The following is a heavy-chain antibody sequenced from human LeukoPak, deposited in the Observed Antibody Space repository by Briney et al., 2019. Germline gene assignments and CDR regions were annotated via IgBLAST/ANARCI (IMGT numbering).Heavy chain of an antibody. CDR1: GGSIDSGSYF. D-gene: IGHD6-13*01. V-gene: IGHV4-61*02. Sequence: KSSQTLSLTCTVSGGSIDSGSYFWTWIRQPAGKGPEWIGRIYSSGSTHYNPSLKSRVTISVDTSKNQFSLKLSSVIAADTAVYYCARVSGYSSSWTRTFDYWGQGTLVTVSS. J-gene: IGHJ4*02. CDR3: ARVSGYSSSWTRTFDY. CDR2: IYSSGST.